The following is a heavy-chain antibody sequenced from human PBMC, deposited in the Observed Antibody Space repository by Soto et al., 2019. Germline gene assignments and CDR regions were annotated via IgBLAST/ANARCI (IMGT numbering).Heavy chain of an antibody. Sequence: PGGSLRLSCVASGFSLSNYGMHWVRQAPGKGLEWVAFVSSDGNNKYYAESVKGRFTISRDNAKNTLYLQVDRLTVDDTAVYYCAKDRVIQLLPIWPDPWGQGTLVTVSS. J-gene: IGHJ5*02. V-gene: IGHV3-30*18. D-gene: IGHD2-2*01. CDR1: GFSLSNYG. CDR3: AKDRVIQLLPIWPDP. CDR2: VSSDGNNK.